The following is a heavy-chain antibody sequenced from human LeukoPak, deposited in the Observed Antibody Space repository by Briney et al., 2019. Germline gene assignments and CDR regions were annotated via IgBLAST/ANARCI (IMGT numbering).Heavy chain of an antibody. CDR3: AKEGAASSGWYGDAFDI. CDR2: ISGSGLNT. J-gene: IGHJ3*02. V-gene: IGHV3-23*01. D-gene: IGHD6-19*01. CDR1: GFIFSTYG. Sequence: GGSLRLSCAASGFIFSTYGMTWFRQAPGRGLEWVSGISGSGLNTYYADSVKGRFTSSRDNSKNTLYLQMNSLRAEDTAVYYCAKEGAASSGWYGDAFDIWGQGTMVTVSS.